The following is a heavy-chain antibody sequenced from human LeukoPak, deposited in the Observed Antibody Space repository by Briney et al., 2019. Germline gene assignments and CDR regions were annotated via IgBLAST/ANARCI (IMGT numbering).Heavy chain of an antibody. CDR2: IRYDGSNK. V-gene: IGHV3-30*02. CDR1: GFTFSNYD. CDR3: AKESSSSWYSPAYYYYMDV. Sequence: GGSLRLSCAASGFTFSNYDMHWVRQAPGKGLEWVAFIRYDGSNKYYADSVKGRFTISRDNSKNTLYLQMNSLRAEDTAVYYCAKESSSSWYSPAYYYYMDVWGKGTTVTVSS. D-gene: IGHD6-13*01. J-gene: IGHJ6*03.